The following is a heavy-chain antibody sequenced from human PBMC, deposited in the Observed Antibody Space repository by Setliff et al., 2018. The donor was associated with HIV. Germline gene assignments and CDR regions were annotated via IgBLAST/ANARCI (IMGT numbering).Heavy chain of an antibody. Sequence: SVKVSCKASGGTFSSYAITWVRQAPGQGPECMGGIIPIYGTPNYAQRFQGRVTITADESTSTAYMDLSSLTSDDTAVYYCATSPRGTYYDILSGRPRGWFDPWGQGTLVTVSS. J-gene: IGHJ5*02. V-gene: IGHV1-69*01. CDR2: IIPIYGTP. CDR1: GGTFSSYA. D-gene: IGHD3-9*01. CDR3: ATSPRGTYYDILSGRPRGWFDP.